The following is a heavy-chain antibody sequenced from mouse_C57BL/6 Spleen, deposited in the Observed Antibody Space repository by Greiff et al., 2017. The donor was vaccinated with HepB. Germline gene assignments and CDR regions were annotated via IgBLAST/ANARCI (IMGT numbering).Heavy chain of an antibody. CDR1: GYTFTDYY. CDR3: ARRDYYSSYYAMDY. Sequence: VQLQQSGAELVRPGASVKLSCKASGYTFTDYYINWVKQRPGQGLEWIARIYPGSGNTYYNEKFKGKATLTAEKSSSTAYMQLSSLTSEDSAVYFCARRDYYSSYYAMDYWGQGTSVTVSS. D-gene: IGHD2-5*01. J-gene: IGHJ4*01. V-gene: IGHV1-76*01. CDR2: IYPGSGNT.